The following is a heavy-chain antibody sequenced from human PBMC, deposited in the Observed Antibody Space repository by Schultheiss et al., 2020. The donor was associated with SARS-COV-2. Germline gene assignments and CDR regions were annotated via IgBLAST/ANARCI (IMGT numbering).Heavy chain of an antibody. CDR3: ARDFSSINDYNHEYYFDY. CDR2: ISSSGSTI. J-gene: IGHJ4*02. V-gene: IGHV3-48*03. Sequence: GGSLRLSCAASGFTFSSYEMNWVRQAPGKGLEWVSYISSSGSTIYYADSVKGRFTISRDNSKNTLYLQMNSLRAEDTAVYYCARDFSSINDYNHEYYFDYWGQGTLVTVSS. CDR1: GFTFSSYE. D-gene: IGHD1-14*01.